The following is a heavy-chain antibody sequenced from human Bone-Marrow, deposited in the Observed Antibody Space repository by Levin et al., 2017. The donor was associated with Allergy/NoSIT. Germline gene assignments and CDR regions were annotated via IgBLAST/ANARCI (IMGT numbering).Heavy chain of an antibody. CDR1: GFTFSSYA. D-gene: IGHD4-11*01. CDR3: ARGLQVLFYDY. J-gene: IGHJ4*02. CDR2: ISYDGSNK. V-gene: IGHV3-30-3*01. Sequence: PGGSLRLSCAASGFTFSSYAMHWVRQAPGKGLEWVAVISYDGSNKYYADSVKGRFTISRDNSKNTLYLQMNSLRAEDTAVYYCARGLQVLFYDYWGQGTLVTVSS.